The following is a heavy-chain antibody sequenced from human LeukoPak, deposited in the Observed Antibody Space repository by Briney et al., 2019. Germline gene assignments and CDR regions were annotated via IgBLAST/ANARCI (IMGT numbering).Heavy chain of an antibody. Sequence: GGSLRLSCAASGFTFSSYWMSWVRQAPGKGLEWVANIKQDGSEKYYVDSVKGRFTISRDNAKNSLYLQMNSLRAEDTAVYYCARDHNWGLRGKYDYWGQGISVTVSS. V-gene: IGHV3-7*01. CDR2: IKQDGSEK. D-gene: IGHD1-26*01. CDR3: ARDHNWGLRGKYDY. CDR1: GFTFSSYW. J-gene: IGHJ4*02.